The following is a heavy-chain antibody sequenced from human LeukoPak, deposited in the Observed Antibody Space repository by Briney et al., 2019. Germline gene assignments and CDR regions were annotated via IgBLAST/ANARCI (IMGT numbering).Heavy chain of an antibody. V-gene: IGHV3-7*01. CDR3: ARTCESSSYDY. CDR1: GFTVSSNY. D-gene: IGHD6-13*01. Sequence: GGSLRLSCAASGFTVSSNYMSWVRQAPGKGLEWVATIKQDGSEKYYVDSVKGRFTISRDNAKNSLYLQMHSLRAEDTAVYNCARTCESSSYDYWGQGTLVTVSS. CDR2: IKQDGSEK. J-gene: IGHJ4*02.